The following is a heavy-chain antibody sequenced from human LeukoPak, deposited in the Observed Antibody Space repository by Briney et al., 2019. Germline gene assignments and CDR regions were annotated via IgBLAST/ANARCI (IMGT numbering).Heavy chain of an antibody. CDR3: ARDPGYDSSGYIDP. D-gene: IGHD3-22*01. V-gene: IGHV4-39*07. CDR1: GGSIRSSYYY. J-gene: IGHJ5*02. CDR2: IYDSGST. Sequence: SETLSLTCTASGGSIRSSYYYWGWIRQPPGKGLEWIGSIYDSGSTYYNPSLKSRVTISVDTSMNQFSLKLSSVTAADTAVYYCARDPGYDSSGYIDPWGQGTLVTVSS.